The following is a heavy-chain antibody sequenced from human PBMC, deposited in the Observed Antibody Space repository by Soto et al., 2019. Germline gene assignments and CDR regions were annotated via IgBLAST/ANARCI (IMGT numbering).Heavy chain of an antibody. V-gene: IGHV4-59*01. Sequence: SETLSLTCTVSGGSISSYYWSWIRQPPGKGLEWIGYIYYSGSTNYNPSLKSRVTISVDTSKNQFSLKLSSVTAADTAVYYCAKYYGSGSYSSYGRDVGGQGTRATVSS. CDR3: AKYYGSGSYSSYGRDV. CDR2: IYYSGST. CDR1: GGSISSYY. D-gene: IGHD3-10*01. J-gene: IGHJ6*02.